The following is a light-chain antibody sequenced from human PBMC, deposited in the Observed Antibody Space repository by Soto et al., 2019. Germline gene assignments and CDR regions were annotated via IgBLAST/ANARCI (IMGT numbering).Light chain of an antibody. CDR1: QSVSSN. Sequence: EIVMTQSPATLSVSPGERDTLSCRASQSVSSNLAWYQQKPGQAPRLLIYGASTRATGIPARLSGSGSGTEFTLTISSLQSEDFAVYYCQQYNNWPPAYTFGQGTKLEIK. CDR2: GAS. J-gene: IGKJ2*01. V-gene: IGKV3-15*01. CDR3: QQYNNWPPAYT.